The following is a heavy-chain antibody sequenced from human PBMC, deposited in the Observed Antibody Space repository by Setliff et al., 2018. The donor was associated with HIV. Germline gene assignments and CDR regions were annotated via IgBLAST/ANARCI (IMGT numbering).Heavy chain of an antibody. CDR1: GYIFTSYG. CDR2: ISAYNGST. D-gene: IGHD3-22*01. J-gene: IGHJ1*01. Sequence: ASVKVSRKASGYIFTSYGISWVRQAPGQGLEWMGWISAYNGSTNYAQKFQGRVSMTIDTSTSTAYMGLRSLRPDDTAVYFCARDPSSGIYYDSSGQYFQNWGQGTLVTVSS. CDR3: ARDPSSGIYYDSSGQYFQN. V-gene: IGHV1-18*01.